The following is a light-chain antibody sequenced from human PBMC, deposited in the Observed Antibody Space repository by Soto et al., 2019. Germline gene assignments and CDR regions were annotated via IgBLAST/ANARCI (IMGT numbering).Light chain of an antibody. CDR3: SSYTSSSLG. CDR1: SSDVGGYNY. Sequence: QSALTQPASVSGSPGQSITISCTGTSSDVGGYNYVSWYQQHPGKAPKLMIYEVSNRPSGVSNRFSGSKSGNTASLTISGIQAEDEADYYCSSYTSSSLGFGGGTKLTVL. J-gene: IGLJ3*02. CDR2: EVS. V-gene: IGLV2-14*01.